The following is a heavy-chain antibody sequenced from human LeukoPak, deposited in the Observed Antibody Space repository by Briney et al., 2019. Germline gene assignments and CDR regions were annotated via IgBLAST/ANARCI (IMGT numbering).Heavy chain of an antibody. D-gene: IGHD6-19*01. V-gene: IGHV3-33*08. CDR3: AREVSDSSGWSGIYYFDY. J-gene: IGHJ4*02. CDR2: IWYDGGNK. Sequence: PGRSLRLSCAASGFTFSSYAMHWVRQARGKGLEWVAVIWYDGGNKYYADSVKGRFTISRDNSKNTLYLQMNSLRAEDTAVYYCAREVSDSSGWSGIYYFDYWGQGTLVTVSS. CDR1: GFTFSSYA.